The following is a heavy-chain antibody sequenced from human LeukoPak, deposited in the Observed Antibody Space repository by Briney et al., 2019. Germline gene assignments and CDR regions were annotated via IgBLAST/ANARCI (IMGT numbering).Heavy chain of an antibody. J-gene: IGHJ4*02. V-gene: IGHV3-53*01. CDR3: ATVSSYSSGWYEFDY. Sequence: GGSPRLSCAASGFIVSSNYMSLVRQAPGKGLEWVSVIYSGGTTYYADSVKGRFTISRDNSKNTLYLQMNSLRAEYTAVYYCATVSSYSSGWYEFDYWGQGTLVTVSS. CDR2: IYSGGTT. CDR1: GFIVSSNY. D-gene: IGHD6-19*01.